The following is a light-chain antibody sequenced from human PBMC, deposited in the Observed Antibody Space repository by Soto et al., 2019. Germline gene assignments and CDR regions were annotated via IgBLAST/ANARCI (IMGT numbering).Light chain of an antibody. CDR3: QQYYSFPPT. CDR2: LAS. Sequence: DIVMTQSPDSLAVSLGERATINCKSSQSVLYSSNNKNYLAWYQQKPGQPPTLLIYLASTRESGVPDRFSGSGSGTDFTLTISSLQAEDVAVYYCQQYYSFPPTFGQGTKLDIK. J-gene: IGKJ2*01. CDR1: QSVLYSSNNKNY. V-gene: IGKV4-1*01.